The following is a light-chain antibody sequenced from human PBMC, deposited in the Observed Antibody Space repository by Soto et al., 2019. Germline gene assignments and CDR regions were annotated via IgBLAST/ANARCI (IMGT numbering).Light chain of an antibody. Sequence: EIVLTQSPATLSLSPGERATLSCRASQSVSSYLAWYQQKPGQAPRLLIYDASNRATGIPARFSGSGSGTDFTLTISRLEPEDFAVYYCHQYVSSWTFGQGTKVDIK. V-gene: IGKV3-11*01. CDR2: DAS. CDR3: HQYVSSWT. CDR1: QSVSSY. J-gene: IGKJ1*01.